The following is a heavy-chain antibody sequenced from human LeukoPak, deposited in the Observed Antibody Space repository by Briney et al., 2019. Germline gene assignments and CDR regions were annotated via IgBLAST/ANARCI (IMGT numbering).Heavy chain of an antibody. Sequence: SEALSLTCTVSGGSISSDYWSWIRQPAGKGLEWIGRIYSSGSTTYNPSLKSRVSMSVDTSKNQFSLNLNSVTAADTAVYYCAREVYYGSGHDYWGQGTLVTVSS. CDR2: IYSSGST. D-gene: IGHD3-10*01. J-gene: IGHJ4*02. CDR3: AREVYYGSGHDY. V-gene: IGHV4-4*07. CDR1: GGSISSDY.